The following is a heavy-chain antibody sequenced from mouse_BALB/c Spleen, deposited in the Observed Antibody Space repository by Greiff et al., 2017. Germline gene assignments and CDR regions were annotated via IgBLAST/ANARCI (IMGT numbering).Heavy chain of an antibody. Sequence: QVQLKESGAELMKPGASVKISCKATGYTFSSYWIEWVKQRPGHGLEWIGEILPGSGSTNYNEKFKGKATFTADTSSNTAYMQLSSLTSEDSAVYDCARYRYDRSHLDYWGQGTTLTVSS. CDR1: GYTFSSYW. D-gene: IGHD2-14*01. CDR2: ILPGSGST. V-gene: IGHV1-9*01. J-gene: IGHJ2*01. CDR3: ARYRYDRSHLDY.